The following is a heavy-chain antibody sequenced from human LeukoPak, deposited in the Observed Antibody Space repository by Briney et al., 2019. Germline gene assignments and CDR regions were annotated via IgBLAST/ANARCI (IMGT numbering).Heavy chain of an antibody. J-gene: IGHJ4*02. Sequence: GGSLRLSCSASGFSFSECAMTWVRQAPGKGLEWVSSISGNGFDTYYADSVKGRFTISRDNSKSTLYLQMNSLRDEDTGVYYCAKDAYKFGPRVLESWGQGSWVTVSS. CDR3: AKDAYKFGPRVLES. V-gene: IGHV3-23*01. CDR2: ISGNGFDT. D-gene: IGHD3-16*01. CDR1: GFSFSECA.